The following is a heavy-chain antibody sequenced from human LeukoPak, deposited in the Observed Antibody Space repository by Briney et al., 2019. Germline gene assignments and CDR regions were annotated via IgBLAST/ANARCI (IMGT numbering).Heavy chain of an antibody. CDR2: IYSDGKT. D-gene: IGHD4-23*01. Sequence: GGSLRLSCAGSGFTFSTYAMTWVRQAPGKGLEWVSVIYSDGKTYHADSVKGRFTISRDNSKNTLHLQMNSLRAEDTAVYYCARLVTGTTVVNSGWFDPWGQGTLVTVSS. J-gene: IGHJ5*02. V-gene: IGHV3-66*04. CDR1: GFTFSTYA. CDR3: ARLVTGTTVVNSGWFDP.